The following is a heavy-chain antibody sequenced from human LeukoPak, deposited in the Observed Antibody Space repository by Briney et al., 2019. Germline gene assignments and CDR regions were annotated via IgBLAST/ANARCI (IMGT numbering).Heavy chain of an antibody. D-gene: IGHD3-10*01. CDR1: GESFSGHY. V-gene: IGHV4-34*01. J-gene: IGHJ4*02. CDR3: ARVHDYYGSGDY. CDR2: IYYSGST. Sequence: NPSETLSLTCAVYGESFSGHYWSWIRQPPGKGLEWIGSIYYSGSTYYNPSLKSRVTISVDTSKNQFSLKLSSVTAADTAVYYCARVHDYYGSGDYWGQGTLVTVSS.